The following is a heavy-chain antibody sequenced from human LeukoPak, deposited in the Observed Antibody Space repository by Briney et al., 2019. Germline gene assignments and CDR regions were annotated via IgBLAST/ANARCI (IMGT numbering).Heavy chain of an antibody. J-gene: IGHJ4*02. V-gene: IGHV1-18*01. CDR1: GYTFTRYG. CDR3: ARLTYYDFWSGYSRAGSYYFDY. D-gene: IGHD3-3*01. CDR2: ISAYNGNT. Sequence: ASVKVSCKASGYTFTRYGISWVRQAPGQGLEWMGWISAYNGNTNYAQKLQGRVTMTTDTSTSTVYMELRSLRSDDTAVYYCARLTYYDFWSGYSRAGSYYFDYWGQGTLVTVSS.